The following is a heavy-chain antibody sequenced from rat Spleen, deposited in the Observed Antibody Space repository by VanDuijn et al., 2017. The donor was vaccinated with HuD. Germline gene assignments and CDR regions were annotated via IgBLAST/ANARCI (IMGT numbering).Heavy chain of an antibody. Sequence: EVQLVESGGGLVQPGRSLKLSCAASGFTFSDYYMAWVRQAPTKGLEWVASISSDGNTPYYRDSVRGRFTVSRDNAKSTLYLQMDSLRSEDTATYYCTRDNSGFDYWGQGVMVTVSS. CDR1: GFTFSDYY. CDR2: ISSDGNTP. D-gene: IGHD4-3*01. CDR3: TRDNSGFDY. J-gene: IGHJ2*01. V-gene: IGHV5-20*01.